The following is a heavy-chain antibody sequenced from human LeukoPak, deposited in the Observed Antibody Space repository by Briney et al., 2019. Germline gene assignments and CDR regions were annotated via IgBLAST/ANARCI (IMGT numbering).Heavy chain of an antibody. D-gene: IGHD2/OR15-2a*01. CDR2: ISGSGDST. Sequence: GGSLRLSCAASGFTFGSYAMSWVRQAPGKGLEWVSIISGSGDSTYYAESVKGRFTISRDNSKNTLYLQMNSLRAEDTAVYYCAKTKASMPTSDAFDIWGQGTMVTVSS. CDR3: AKTKASMPTSDAFDI. J-gene: IGHJ3*02. V-gene: IGHV3-23*01. CDR1: GFTFGSYA.